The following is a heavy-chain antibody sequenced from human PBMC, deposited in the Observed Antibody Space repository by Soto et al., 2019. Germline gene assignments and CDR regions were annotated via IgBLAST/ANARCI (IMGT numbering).Heavy chain of an antibody. CDR3: AKPTDIAVVIAGRFDY. CDR1: RFTFSNYC. V-gene: IGHV3-23*01. D-gene: IGHD2-15*01. J-gene: IGHJ4*02. CDR2: LSGSGGDP. Sequence: GGSLGLWCQSSRFTFSNYCMTWVRHSPGTGLEWISTLSGSGGDPYYGDSVTGRITISRDNSKTTLYMQMNSLTAEDTAVYYCAKPTDIAVVIAGRFDYWGQGTLVTVSS.